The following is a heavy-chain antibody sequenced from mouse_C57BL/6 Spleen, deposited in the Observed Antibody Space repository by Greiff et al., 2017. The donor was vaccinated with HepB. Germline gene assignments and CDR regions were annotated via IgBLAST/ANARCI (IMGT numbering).Heavy chain of an antibody. J-gene: IGHJ4*01. D-gene: IGHD1-1*02. Sequence: VQLVESGPGLVAPSQSLSITCTVSGFSLTSYGVHWVRQPPGKGLEWLVVIWSDGSTTYNSALKSRLSISKDNSKSQVFLKMNSLQTDDTAMYYCARAGYYGDYYAMDYWGQGTSVTVSS. V-gene: IGHV2-6*03. CDR2: IWSDGST. CDR1: GFSLTSYG. CDR3: ARAGYYGDYYAMDY.